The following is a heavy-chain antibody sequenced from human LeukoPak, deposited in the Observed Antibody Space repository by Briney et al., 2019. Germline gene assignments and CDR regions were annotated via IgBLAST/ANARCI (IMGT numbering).Heavy chain of an antibody. D-gene: IGHD4-11*01. CDR1: GGSISSGGYY. CDR3: ARSSGLTVTTFYYYYGMDV. V-gene: IGHV4-31*03. Sequence: PSQTLSLTCTVSGGSISSGGYYWSWIRQHPGKGLEWIGYIYYSGSTYYNASLKSRVTISVDTSKNQFSLKLSSVTAADTAVYYCARSSGLTVTTFYYYYGMDVWGQGTTVTVSS. J-gene: IGHJ6*02. CDR2: IYYSGST.